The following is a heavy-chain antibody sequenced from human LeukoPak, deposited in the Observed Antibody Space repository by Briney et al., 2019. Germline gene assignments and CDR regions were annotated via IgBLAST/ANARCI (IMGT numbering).Heavy chain of an antibody. CDR1: GGSFSGYY. Sequence: SETLSLTCAVYGGSFSGYYWSWIRQPPGKGLEWIGEINHSGSTNYNPSLKGRVTISVDTSKNQFSLKLSSVTAADTAVYYCARVPRGTYYYGVDVWGKGTTVTVSS. CDR2: INHSGST. CDR3: ARVPRGTYYYGVDV. D-gene: IGHD1-1*01. J-gene: IGHJ6*04. V-gene: IGHV4-34*01.